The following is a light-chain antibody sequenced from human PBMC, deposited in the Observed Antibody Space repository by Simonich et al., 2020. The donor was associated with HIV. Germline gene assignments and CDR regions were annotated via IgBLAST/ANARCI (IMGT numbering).Light chain of an antibody. J-gene: IGLJ2*01. CDR3: QSADSSGTQVV. V-gene: IGLV3-25*03. Sequence: SYELTQPPSVSVSPGQTARITCSGDALPKQYAYWYQRKPGQAPVLVIYKDSERPSGIPERFSGSSSGTTVTLTISGVQAEDEADYYCQSADSSGTQVVFGGGTKLTVL. CDR2: KDS. CDR1: ALPKQY.